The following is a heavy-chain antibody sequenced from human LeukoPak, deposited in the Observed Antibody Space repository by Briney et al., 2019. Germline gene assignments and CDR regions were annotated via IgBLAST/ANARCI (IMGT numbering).Heavy chain of an antibody. CDR1: GYTFTSYY. CDR3: ARPPGDPRPGDY. D-gene: IGHD7-27*01. V-gene: IGHV1-18*04. CDR2: ISAYNGNT. J-gene: IGHJ4*02. Sequence: ASVKVSCKASGYTFTSYYMHWVRQAPGQGLEWMGWISAYNGNTNYAQKLQGRVTMTTDTSTSTAYMELRSLRSDDSAVYYCARPPGDPRPGDYWGQGTLVTVSS.